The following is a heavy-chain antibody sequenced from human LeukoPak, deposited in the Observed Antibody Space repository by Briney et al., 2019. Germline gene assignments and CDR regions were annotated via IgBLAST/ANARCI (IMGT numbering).Heavy chain of an antibody. CDR3: AREDRIAARPLYYFDY. CDR2: INAGNGNT. D-gene: IGHD6-6*01. CDR1: GYTFTSYA. Sequence: PAASVKVSCKASGYTFTSYAMHWVRQAPGQRLEWMGWINAGNGNTKYSQEFQGRVTITRDTSASTAYMELSSLRSEDMAVYYCAREDRIAARPLYYFDYWGQGTLVTVSS. V-gene: IGHV1-3*03. J-gene: IGHJ4*02.